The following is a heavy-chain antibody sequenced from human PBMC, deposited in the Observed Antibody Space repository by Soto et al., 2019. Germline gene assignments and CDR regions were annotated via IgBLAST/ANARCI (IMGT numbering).Heavy chain of an antibody. Sequence: SETLSLTCTVSGGSISSYYWSWIRQPPGKGLEWIGYIYYSGSTNYNPSLKSRVTISVDTSKNQFSLKLSSVTAADTAVYYCASSEDYGDYSFDYWGQGTLVTVPS. V-gene: IGHV4-59*01. CDR1: GGSISSYY. CDR3: ASSEDYGDYSFDY. D-gene: IGHD4-17*01. CDR2: IYYSGST. J-gene: IGHJ4*02.